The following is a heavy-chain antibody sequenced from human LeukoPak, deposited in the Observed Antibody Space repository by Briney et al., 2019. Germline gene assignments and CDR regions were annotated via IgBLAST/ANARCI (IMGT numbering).Heavy chain of an antibody. CDR1: GGTFSSYA. Sequence: SVKVSCKASGGTFSSYAISWVRQAPGQGLEWMGGIIPIFGTANYAQKFQGRVTITTDESTSTAYMELSSLRSEDTAVYYCARDSGSYLYFDYWGQGTLVTVPS. CDR3: ARDSGSYLYFDY. J-gene: IGHJ4*02. D-gene: IGHD1-26*01. CDR2: IIPIFGTA. V-gene: IGHV1-69*05.